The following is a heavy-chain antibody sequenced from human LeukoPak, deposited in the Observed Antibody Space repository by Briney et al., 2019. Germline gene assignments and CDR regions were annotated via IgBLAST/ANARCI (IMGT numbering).Heavy chain of an antibody. CDR3: ARETSWYGIDY. CDR1: GFTFSSYA. D-gene: IGHD6-13*01. CDR2: ISGSGGST. Sequence: TGGPLRLSCAASGFTFSSYAMSWVRQAPGKGLEWVSAISGSGGSTYYADSVKGRFTISRDNAKNSLYLQMNSLRAEDTAVYYCARETSWYGIDYWGQGTLVTVSS. V-gene: IGHV3-23*01. J-gene: IGHJ4*02.